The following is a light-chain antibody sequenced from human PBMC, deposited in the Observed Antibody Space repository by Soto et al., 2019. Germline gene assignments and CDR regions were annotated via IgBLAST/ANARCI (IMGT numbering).Light chain of an antibody. J-gene: IGKJ4*01. V-gene: IGKV1-39*01. Sequence: DIQITQSPSSLSASVGDRVTITCRAGQYIGRYLNWYQQKPGKAPKLLIYAASSLRSGVPSRFSGSGSGTDFTLTISSLQPEDFATYSCQQTYRTPLTFGGGTKVDIK. CDR2: AAS. CDR3: QQTYRTPLT. CDR1: QYIGRY.